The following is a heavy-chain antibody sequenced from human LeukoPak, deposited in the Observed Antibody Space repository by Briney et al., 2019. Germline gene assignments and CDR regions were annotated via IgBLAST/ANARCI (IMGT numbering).Heavy chain of an antibody. V-gene: IGHV1-2*06. CDR3: ARGVEVQWLALDY. J-gene: IGHJ4*02. D-gene: IGHD6-19*01. CDR2: INPNSGGT. Sequence: ASVTVSCKASGYTFTDYYMHWVRQAPGQGLEWMGRINPNSGGTNYAQKFQGRVTMTRDTSISTAYMELSRLRSDDTAVYYCARGVEVQWLALDYWGQGTLVTVSS. CDR1: GYTFTDYY.